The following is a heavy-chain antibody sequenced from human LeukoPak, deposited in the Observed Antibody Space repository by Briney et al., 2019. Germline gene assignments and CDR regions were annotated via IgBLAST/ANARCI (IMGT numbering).Heavy chain of an antibody. Sequence: SVKVSCKASGGTFSSYAISWVRQAPGQGLEWMGGIIPIFGTANYAQKFQGRVTITADESTSTAYMELSSLRSEDTAVYYCARVRGGSHDAFDIWGQGTMVTVSS. CDR3: ARVRGGSHDAFDI. V-gene: IGHV1-69*13. D-gene: IGHD1-26*01. CDR2: IIPIFGTA. J-gene: IGHJ3*02. CDR1: GGTFSSYA.